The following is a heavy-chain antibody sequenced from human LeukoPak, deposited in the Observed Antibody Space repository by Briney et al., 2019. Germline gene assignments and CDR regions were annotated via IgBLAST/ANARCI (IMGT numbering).Heavy chain of an antibody. V-gene: IGHV3-49*04. CDR2: IRSNSYGGTA. Sequence: HPGRSLRLSCIASGFTFGDYAMSWVRQAPGKGLEWVGFIRSNSYGGTADYAASAKGRFSISRDDSKSIAYLQMNSLKTEDTAVYYCTRDAESRYYDSSGYPYWGQGTLVTVSS. CDR1: GFTFGDYA. J-gene: IGHJ4*02. CDR3: TRDAESRYYDSSGYPY. D-gene: IGHD3-22*01.